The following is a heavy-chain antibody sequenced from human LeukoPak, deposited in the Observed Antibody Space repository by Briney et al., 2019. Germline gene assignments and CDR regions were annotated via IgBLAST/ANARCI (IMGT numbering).Heavy chain of an antibody. Sequence: PSETLSLTCTVSGDSISSYYWSWIRQPPGKGLEWFGYIYYSGSTNYNPSLKSRVTISVDTSKNQFSLKLSSVTAADTAVYYCARGGWFGENYYYYGMDVWGQGTTVTVSS. D-gene: IGHD3-10*01. CDR2: IYYSGST. CDR3: ARGGWFGENYYYYGMDV. J-gene: IGHJ6*02. V-gene: IGHV4-59*01. CDR1: GDSISSYY.